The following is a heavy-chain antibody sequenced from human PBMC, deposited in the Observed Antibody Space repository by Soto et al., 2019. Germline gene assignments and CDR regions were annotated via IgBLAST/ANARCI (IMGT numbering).Heavy chain of an antibody. D-gene: IGHD6-13*01. CDR3: ARGSPAAGPIDY. CDR1: GFTFSSYS. CDR2: ISSSSSYI. Sequence: GGSLRLSCAASGFTFSSYSMNWVRQAPGKGLEWVSSISSSSSYIYYADSVKGRFTISRDNAKNSLYLQMNSLRAEDTAVYYCARGSPAAGPIDYWGQGTLVTVSS. V-gene: IGHV3-21*01. J-gene: IGHJ4*02.